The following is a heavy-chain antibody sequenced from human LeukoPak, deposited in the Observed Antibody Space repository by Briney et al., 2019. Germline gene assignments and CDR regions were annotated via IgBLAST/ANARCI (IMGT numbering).Heavy chain of an antibody. D-gene: IGHD4-17*01. Sequence: ASVKVSCKASGYIFSDYAIQWVRQAPGQGLEWMGWINAGNGKTKYSQKFQGRVTITRDTSASTAYMELSDLRSEDTAVYYCARARWTSTVTTYYLDYRGQGTLVTVSS. J-gene: IGHJ4*02. V-gene: IGHV1-3*01. CDR1: GYIFSDYA. CDR3: ARARWTSTVTTYYLDY. CDR2: INAGNGKT.